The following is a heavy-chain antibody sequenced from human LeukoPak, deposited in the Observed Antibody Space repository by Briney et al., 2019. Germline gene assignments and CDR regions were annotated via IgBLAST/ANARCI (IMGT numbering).Heavy chain of an antibody. CDR3: ARENNWNYHAFDI. D-gene: IGHD1-7*01. V-gene: IGHV3-30-3*01. CDR2: ISYDGSNK. J-gene: IGHJ3*02. CDR1: GFTFSSYW. Sequence: GGSLRLSCAASGFTFSSYWMHWVRQAPGKGLEWVAVISYDGSNKYYADSVKGRFTISRDNSKNTLYLQMNSLRAEDTAVYYCARENNWNYHAFDIWGQGTMVTVSS.